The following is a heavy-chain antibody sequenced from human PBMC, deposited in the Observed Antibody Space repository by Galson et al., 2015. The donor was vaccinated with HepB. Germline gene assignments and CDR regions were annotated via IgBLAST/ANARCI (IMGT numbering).Heavy chain of an antibody. J-gene: IGHJ4*02. CDR1: GFTFSSYW. Sequence: SLRLSCAASGFTFSSYWMAWVRQAPGKGLEWVANINPDGSDKYYVGSVRGRFTISRDNAKNCLYLQMNNLRADDTAVYYCARDNPLTYGTGWDLFDSWGQGSLVTVSS. D-gene: IGHD6-19*01. CDR2: INPDGSDK. V-gene: IGHV3-7*03. CDR3: ARDNPLTYGTGWDLFDS.